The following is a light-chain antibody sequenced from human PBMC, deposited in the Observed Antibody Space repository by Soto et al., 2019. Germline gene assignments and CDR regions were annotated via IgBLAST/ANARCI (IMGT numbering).Light chain of an antibody. Sequence: VLTPSPAIVSSSPGERATLSCRTSLSVSVYLDWYQQKPGQAPRLLIYGASTRATGIPARFSGSGSGTEFTLTISRLEPEDFAVYYCQQYRSSPITFGQGTRLEIK. CDR1: LSVSVY. V-gene: IGKV3-20*01. CDR2: GAS. J-gene: IGKJ5*01. CDR3: QQYRSSPIT.